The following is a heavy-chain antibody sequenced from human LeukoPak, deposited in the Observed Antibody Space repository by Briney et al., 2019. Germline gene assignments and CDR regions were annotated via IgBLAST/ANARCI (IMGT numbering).Heavy chain of an antibody. Sequence: GGSLRPSCAASGFTVSSNYMSWVRQAPGKGLEWVSVIYSGGSTYYADSVKGRFTISRDNSKNTLYLQMNSLRAEDTAVYYCARGGNAGYYYYYYYMDVWGKGTTVTISS. CDR1: GFTVSSNY. V-gene: IGHV3-53*01. CDR2: IYSGGST. CDR3: ARGGNAGYYYYYYYMDV. J-gene: IGHJ6*03. D-gene: IGHD1-14*01.